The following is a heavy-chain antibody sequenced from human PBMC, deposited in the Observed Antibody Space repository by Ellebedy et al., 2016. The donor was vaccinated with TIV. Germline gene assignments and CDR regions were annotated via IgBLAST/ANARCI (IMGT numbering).Heavy chain of an antibody. CDR2: ISSSSSTI. D-gene: IGHD2-2*01. Sequence: GGSLRLSXAASGFTFSSYSMNWVRQAPGKGLEWVSYISSSSSTIYYADSVKGRFTISRDNAKNSLYLQMNSLRAEDTAVYYCARRHGYCSSTSCYYFDYWGQGTLVTVSS. CDR3: ARRHGYCSSTSCYYFDY. J-gene: IGHJ4*02. CDR1: GFTFSSYS. V-gene: IGHV3-48*01.